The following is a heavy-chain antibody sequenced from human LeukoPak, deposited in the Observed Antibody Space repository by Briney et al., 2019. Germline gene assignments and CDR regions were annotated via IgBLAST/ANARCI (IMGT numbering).Heavy chain of an antibody. J-gene: IGHJ4*02. CDR1: GFTFGSYG. CDR2: VRYDGNNP. Sequence: GGSLRLSCAASGFTFGSYGMHWVRQAPGKGLDRVAFVRYDGNNPYYSASVKGRFTISRDNSKNTVLLQMNNLRPEDAAVYYCARGSRYGDYPYYCDFWGQGTLVTVSS. D-gene: IGHD4-17*01. CDR3: ARGSRYGDYPYYCDF. V-gene: IGHV3-30*02.